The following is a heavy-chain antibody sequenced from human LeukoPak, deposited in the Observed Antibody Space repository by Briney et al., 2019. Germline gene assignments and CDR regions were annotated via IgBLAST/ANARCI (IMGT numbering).Heavy chain of an antibody. Sequence: PGGSLRLSCAASGFTFSSYGMHWVRQAPRKGLEWVAFIRYDGSNKYYADSVKGRFTISRDNSKNTLYLQMNSLRAEDTAVYYCAKMGIGYCSSTSCLYFDYWGQGTLVTVSS. J-gene: IGHJ4*02. V-gene: IGHV3-30*02. CDR2: IRYDGSNK. CDR1: GFTFSSYG. D-gene: IGHD2-2*01. CDR3: AKMGIGYCSSTSCLYFDY.